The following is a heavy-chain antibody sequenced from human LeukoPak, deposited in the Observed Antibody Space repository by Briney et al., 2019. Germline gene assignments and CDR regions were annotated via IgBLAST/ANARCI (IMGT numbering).Heavy chain of an antibody. CDR2: ISSGTTI. Sequence: GGSLRLSCAASGFTFDDYGMSWVRQAPGKGLEWISYISSGTTIYYADSVKGRFTISRDNAKNSLYLQMNSLRAEDTAVYYCAREDYGGLFDYWGQGTLVTVSS. CDR3: AREDYGGLFDY. CDR1: GFTFDDYG. J-gene: IGHJ4*02. D-gene: IGHD4-23*01. V-gene: IGHV3-69-1*02.